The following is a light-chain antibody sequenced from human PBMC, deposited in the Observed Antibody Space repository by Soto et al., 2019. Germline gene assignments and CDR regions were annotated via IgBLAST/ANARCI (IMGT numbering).Light chain of an antibody. CDR2: GSY. CDR1: QNVNNRY. CDR3: QQYDDSPPTYT. J-gene: IGKJ2*01. Sequence: EIVLTQSPGTLSLSPGERATLSCRASQNVNNRYLAWYQHKRGQGPRLLIYGSYNRAIGIPDRFSGSGSGTDFTLTISRLEPEDFAVYYCQQYDDSPPTYTFGQGTKLEIK. V-gene: IGKV3-20*01.